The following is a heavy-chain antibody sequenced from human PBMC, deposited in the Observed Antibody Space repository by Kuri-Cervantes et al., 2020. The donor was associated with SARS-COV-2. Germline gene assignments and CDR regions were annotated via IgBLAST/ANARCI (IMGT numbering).Heavy chain of an antibody. J-gene: IGHJ6*03. CDR1: GYSISSGYY. D-gene: IGHD5-18*01. Sequence: GSLRLSCAVSGYSISSGYYWGWIRQPPGKGLEWIGSIYHSGSTYYNPSLKSRVTISVDRSKNQFSLKLSSVTAADTAVYYCARATAMAPYYYYYHYMDVWGKGTTVTVSS. V-gene: IGHV4-38-2*01. CDR3: ARATAMAPYYYYYHYMDV. CDR2: IYHSGST.